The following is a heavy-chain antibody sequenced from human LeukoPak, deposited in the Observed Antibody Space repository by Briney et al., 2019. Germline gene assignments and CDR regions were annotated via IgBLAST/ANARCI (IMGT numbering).Heavy chain of an antibody. V-gene: IGHV4-59*01. CDR2: IYYSGST. J-gene: IGHJ4*02. CDR1: GFTFSSYW. Sequence: GSLRLSCAVSGFTFSSYWMSWVRQAPGKGLEWIGYIYYSGSTNYNPSLKSRVTISVDTSKNQFSLKLSSVTAADTAVYYCARGGFWSGYPFDYWGQGTLVTVSS. D-gene: IGHD3-3*01. CDR3: ARGGFWSGYPFDY.